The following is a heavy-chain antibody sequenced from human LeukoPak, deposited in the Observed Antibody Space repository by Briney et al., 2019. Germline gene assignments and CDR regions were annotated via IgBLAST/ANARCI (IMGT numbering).Heavy chain of an antibody. CDR2: IYYSGST. D-gene: IGHD3-22*01. Sequence: SETLSLTCTVSGGSISSGDYYWSWIRQPPGKGLEWIGYIYYSGSTYYNPSLKSRVTISVDTSKNQFSLKLSSVTAADTAVYYCARVALLPYYDSSGYYDAFDYWGQGTLVTVSS. CDR1: GGSISSGDYY. J-gene: IGHJ4*02. V-gene: IGHV4-30-4*08. CDR3: ARVALLPYYDSSGYYDAFDY.